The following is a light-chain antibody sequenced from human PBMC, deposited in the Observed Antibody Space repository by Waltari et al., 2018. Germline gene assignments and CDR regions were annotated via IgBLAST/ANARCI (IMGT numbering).Light chain of an antibody. J-gene: IGLJ2*01. Sequence: QSALTQPASVSGSLGQSITISCTGTSRDVWYYDLVSWYQQLPGKVPTLLIFEVSKRPPGFSDRFSGSKSGNTASLTISGLQAEDEAEYYCCSYTRSRNLLFGGGTKVTVL. CDR3: CSYTRSRNLL. CDR2: EVS. CDR1: SRDVWYYDL. V-gene: IGLV2-23*01.